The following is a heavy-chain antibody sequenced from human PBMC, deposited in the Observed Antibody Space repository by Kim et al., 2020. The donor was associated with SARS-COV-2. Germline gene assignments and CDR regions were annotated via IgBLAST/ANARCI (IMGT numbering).Heavy chain of an antibody. J-gene: IGHJ4*02. Sequence: SETLSLTCTVSGGSISSYYWSWIRQPPGKGLEWIGYIYYSGSTNYNPSLKSRVTISVDTSKNQFSLKLSSVTAADTAVYYCARGRGDGYNYLDFDYWGQGTLVTVSS. CDR1: GGSISSYY. V-gene: IGHV4-59*01. D-gene: IGHD5-12*01. CDR2: IYYSGST. CDR3: ARGRGDGYNYLDFDY.